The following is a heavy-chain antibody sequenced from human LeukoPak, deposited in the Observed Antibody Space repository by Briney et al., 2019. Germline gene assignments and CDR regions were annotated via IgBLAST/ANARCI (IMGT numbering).Heavy chain of an antibody. V-gene: IGHV1-69*04. D-gene: IGHD6-19*01. CDR3: ASVLSGIAVAGSFDP. CDR2: IIPILGIA. CDR1: GGTFSSYA. J-gene: IGHJ5*02. Sequence: SVKVSCKASGGTFSSYAISRVRQAPGQGLEWMGRIIPILGIANYAQKFQGRVTITADKSTSTAYMELSSLRSEDTAVYYCASVLSGIAVAGSFDPWGQGTLVTVSS.